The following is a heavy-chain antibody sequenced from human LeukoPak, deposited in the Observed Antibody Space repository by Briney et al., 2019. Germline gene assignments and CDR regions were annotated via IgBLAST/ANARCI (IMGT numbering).Heavy chain of an antibody. J-gene: IGHJ1*01. CDR3: ASDSYSPEYFQH. CDR2: INSDGGGT. V-gene: IGHV3-74*01. Sequence: PGGSLRLSCAASGITFSNSWMHWVRQAPGKGLVWVSRINSDGGGTNYAAFVKGRFTVSRDNSKNTLYLQMNSLRAEDTAVYYCASDSYSPEYFQHWGQGTLVTVSS. CDR1: GITFSNSW. D-gene: IGHD2-15*01.